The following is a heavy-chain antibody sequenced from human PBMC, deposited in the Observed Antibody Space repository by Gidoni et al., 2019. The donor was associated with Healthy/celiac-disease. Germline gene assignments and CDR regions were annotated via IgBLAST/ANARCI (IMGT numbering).Heavy chain of an antibody. CDR2: IIPICGTA. CDR1: CGTFSSYA. Sequence: QVQLVQSGAEVKKPGSSVKVSCTASCGTFSSYALSWVRQAPGQGLEWMGGIIPICGTANYAQKFQGRVTITADESTSTDYMELSSLRSEDTAVYYCARGGSRITIFEGYYGMDVWGQGTTVTVSS. V-gene: IGHV1-69*01. D-gene: IGHD3-3*01. J-gene: IGHJ6*02. CDR3: ARGGSRITIFEGYYGMDV.